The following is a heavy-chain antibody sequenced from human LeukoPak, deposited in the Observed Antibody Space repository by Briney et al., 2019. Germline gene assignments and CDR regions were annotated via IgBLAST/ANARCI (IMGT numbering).Heavy chain of an antibody. Sequence: ESSETLSLTCAVYGGSLSGYYWSWIRQPPGKGLEWIGEINHSGSTNYNPSLKSRVTISVDTSKNQFSLKLSSVTAADTAVYYCARGPAVSTDYYDSSGYLDYWGQGTLVTVSS. J-gene: IGHJ4*02. CDR2: INHSGST. CDR3: ARGPAVSTDYYDSSGYLDY. CDR1: GGSLSGYY. V-gene: IGHV4-34*01. D-gene: IGHD3-22*01.